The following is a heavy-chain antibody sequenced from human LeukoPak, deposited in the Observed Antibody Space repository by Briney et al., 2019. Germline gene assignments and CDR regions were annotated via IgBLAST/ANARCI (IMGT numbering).Heavy chain of an antibody. V-gene: IGHV3-23*01. J-gene: IGHJ4*02. CDR2: ISDSGGRT. Sequence: PGGSLRLSCAVSGITLSNYGRSWVRQAPGKGLEWVAGISDSGGRTNYADSVKGRFTISRDNPKNTLYLQMNSMRAEHTAVYFCAKRGVVIRVILVGFHKEAYYFDYWGQGALVTVSS. CDR3: AKRGVVIRVILVGFHKEAYYFDY. CDR1: GITLSNYG. D-gene: IGHD3-22*01.